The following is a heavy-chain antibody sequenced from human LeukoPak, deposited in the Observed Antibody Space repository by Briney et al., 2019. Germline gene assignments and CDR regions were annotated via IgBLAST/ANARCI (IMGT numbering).Heavy chain of an antibody. CDR1: AFTFSSYS. V-gene: IGHV3-21*01. CDR2: ISSRSSYI. Sequence: GGSLRLSCAASAFTFSSYSMNWVCQAPGKGLERVSSISSRSSYIYYADSVKGRFTISRDNAKNSLYLQMNSLRDEDTAVYYCARFPSGLQAFDYWGQGTLVTVSS. J-gene: IGHJ4*02. CDR3: ARFPSGLQAFDY. D-gene: IGHD5-24*01.